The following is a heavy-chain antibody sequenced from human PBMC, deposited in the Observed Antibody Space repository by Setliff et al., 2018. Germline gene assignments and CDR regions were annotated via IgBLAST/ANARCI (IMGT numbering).Heavy chain of an antibody. V-gene: IGHV4-4*07. CDR1: GGSISSYY. Sequence: LSLTCTVSGGSISSYYWSWIRQPAGKGLEWIGRIYTSGSTNYNPSLKSRVTMSVDTSRNQFSLKLSSVTAADTAVYYCARAGGGSSFTAYYYYYYMDVWGKGTTVTVSS. J-gene: IGHJ6*03. CDR3: ARAGGGSSFTAYYYYYYMDV. CDR2: IYTSGST. D-gene: IGHD6-13*01.